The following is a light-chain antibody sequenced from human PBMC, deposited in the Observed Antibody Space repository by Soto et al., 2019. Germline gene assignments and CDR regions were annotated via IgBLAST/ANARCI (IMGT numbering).Light chain of an antibody. J-gene: IGKJ1*01. CDR2: GAS. Sequence: EIVLTQSPAMIFVSXGEGATLSXXASQSVSSNLAWYQQKPGQAPRLLIYGASTRATGIPARFSGSGSGTEFTLTISSLQSEDFAVYYCQQYNNWPETFGQGTKVDIK. CDR3: QQYNNWPET. V-gene: IGKV3-15*01. CDR1: QSVSSN.